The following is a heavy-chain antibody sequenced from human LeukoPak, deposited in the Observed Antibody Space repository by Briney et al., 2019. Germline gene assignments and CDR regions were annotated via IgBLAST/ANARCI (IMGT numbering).Heavy chain of an antibody. CDR3: ARGGGTEDFDY. J-gene: IGHJ4*02. D-gene: IGHD1-26*01. V-gene: IGHV3-23*01. CDR2: INGRGGST. CDR1: GFTFSNYA. Sequence: AGGSLRPSCAASGFTFSNYAMSWVRQAPGKGLEWVSSINGRGGSTYYADSVKGRFTISRDNSKNTLYLQMNSLRAEDTALYYCARGGGTEDFDYWGQGTLVTVSS.